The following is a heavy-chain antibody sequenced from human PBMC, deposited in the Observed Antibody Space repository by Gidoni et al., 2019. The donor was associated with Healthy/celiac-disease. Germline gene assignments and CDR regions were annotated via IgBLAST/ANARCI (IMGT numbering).Heavy chain of an antibody. CDR3: AQRVLGEPAALDV. D-gene: IGHD2-2*01. Sequence: QVQLVHSGAEVQKPAASVKVSCKASGYTFTSYGLSWVRQAPGQGLEWMGWISAYNGNTNYAQKLQGRVTMTTDTSTSTAYMELRSLRSDDTAVYYCAQRVLGEPAALDVWGKGTTVTVSS. J-gene: IGHJ6*04. CDR2: ISAYNGNT. CDR1: GYTFTSYG. V-gene: IGHV1-18*01.